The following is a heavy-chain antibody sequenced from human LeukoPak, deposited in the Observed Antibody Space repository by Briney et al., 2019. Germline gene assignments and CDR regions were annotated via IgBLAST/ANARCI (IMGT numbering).Heavy chain of an antibody. D-gene: IGHD3-22*01. J-gene: IGHJ5*01. CDR3: VRDIDESSGYFDF. CDR1: GFTFSSYW. Sequence: PGGSLRHSCAASGFTFSSYWLSWVRQAPGKGLEWVANIKQDGSDKYYVDSVKGRFTISRDNAKNSLYLQMNNLRAEDTAVYYCVRDIDESSGYFDFWGHGTMVAVSS. CDR2: IKQDGSDK. V-gene: IGHV3-7*01.